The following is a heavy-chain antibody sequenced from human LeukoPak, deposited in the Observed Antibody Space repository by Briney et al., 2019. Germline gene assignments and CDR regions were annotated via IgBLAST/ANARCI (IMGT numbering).Heavy chain of an antibody. Sequence: SVKVSCKASGGTFSSYAISWVRQAPGQGLEWMGGIIPIFGTANYAQKFQGRVTITTDESTSTAYMELSSLRSEDTAVYYCARGRGAAAPFDNWGQGTLVTVSS. D-gene: IGHD6-13*01. V-gene: IGHV1-69*05. J-gene: IGHJ4*02. CDR1: GGTFSSYA. CDR3: ARGRGAAAPFDN. CDR2: IIPIFGTA.